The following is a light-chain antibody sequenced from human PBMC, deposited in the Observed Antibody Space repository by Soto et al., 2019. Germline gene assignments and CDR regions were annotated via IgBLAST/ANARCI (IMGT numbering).Light chain of an antibody. J-gene: IGKJ1*01. CDR1: QSVGSDY. V-gene: IGKV3-20*01. CDR2: GAS. CDR3: QQYGSLSWT. Sequence: EIVLTQSPGTLSLSPGERATLSCRASQSVGSDYLAWYQQKPGQAPRFLIFGASGRATGIPDRFSGSGSGTDFTLTISRLEPEDFAVYYCQQYGSLSWTFGQGTKVEIK.